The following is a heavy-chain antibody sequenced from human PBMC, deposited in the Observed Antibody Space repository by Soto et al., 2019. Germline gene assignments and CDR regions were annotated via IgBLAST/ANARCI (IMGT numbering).Heavy chain of an antibody. J-gene: IGHJ4*02. CDR1: SFTFIDFY. CDR2: INAKNGGT. V-gene: IGHV1-2*02. Sequence: QVELVQSGTEVKKPGASVKVSCEASSFTFIDFYIHWLRQAPGQGLEWMGWINAKNGGTRYAEKFQDRVTLTRDRSARTAYLELQRLRSDDTAVYYCARSHCTDGICYTEVIPSWGQGTLVTVS. CDR3: ARSHCTDGICYTEVIPS. D-gene: IGHD2-8*01.